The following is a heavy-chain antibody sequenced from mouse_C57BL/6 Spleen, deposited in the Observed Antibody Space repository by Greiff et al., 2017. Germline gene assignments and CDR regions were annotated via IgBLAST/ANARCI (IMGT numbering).Heavy chain of an antibody. CDR1: GYTFTSYW. D-gene: IGHD1-1*01. Sequence: QVQLQQPGAELVMPGASVKLSCKASGYTFTSYWMHWVKQRPGQGLEWIGEFDPSDSYTNYNQKFKGKSTLTVDKSSSTAYMQLSSLTSEDSAVYSCARSLYYYGSSYYFDYWGQGTTRTVSS. CDR2: FDPSDSYT. J-gene: IGHJ2*01. V-gene: IGHV1-69*01. CDR3: ARSLYYYGSSYYFDY.